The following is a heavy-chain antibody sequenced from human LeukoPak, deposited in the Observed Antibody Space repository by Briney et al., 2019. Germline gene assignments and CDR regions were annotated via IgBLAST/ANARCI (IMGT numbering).Heavy chain of an antibody. V-gene: IGHV5-51*01. CDR3: ARLQLYYYDSSGYYSPLDY. CDR1: YW. J-gene: IGHJ4*02. D-gene: IGHD3-22*01. Sequence: YWSWIRQPPGKGLEWMGIIYPGDSDTRYSPSFQGQVTISADKSISTAYLQWSSLKASDTAMYYCARLQLYYYDSSGYYSPLDYWGQGTLVTVSS. CDR2: IYPGDSDT.